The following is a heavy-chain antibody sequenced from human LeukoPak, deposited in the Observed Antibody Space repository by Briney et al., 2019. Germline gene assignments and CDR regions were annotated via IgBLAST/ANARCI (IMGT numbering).Heavy chain of an antibody. V-gene: IGHV3-48*03. CDR1: GFTFSSYE. CDR3: ARGVRIRLYQH. CDR2: ISSSGDII. Sequence: SGGSVRLSCAASGFTFSSYEMNWVRQAPGKGLEWVSYISSSGDIIYYADSVKGRFTISRDSAKNSLYLQMNSLRAEDTAVYYCARGVRIRLYQHWGQGTLVTVSS. J-gene: IGHJ1*01. D-gene: IGHD3-10*01.